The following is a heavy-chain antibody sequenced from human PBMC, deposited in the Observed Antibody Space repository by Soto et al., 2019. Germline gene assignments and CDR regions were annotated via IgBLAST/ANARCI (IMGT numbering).Heavy chain of an antibody. CDR2: TYYRSKWYN. CDR1: GDSVSSNTAG. J-gene: IGHJ5*02. CDR3: ARWKNWFDP. V-gene: IGHV6-1*01. Sequence: QVQLQQSGPGLVKPSQTLSLTCAISGDSVSSNTAGWHWIRQSPSRGLEWLGRTYYRSKWYNDYAVSVKSRITINPDTSKNQFSLQLNSVTPDDTALYYCARWKNWFDPWGQGTLVTVSS. D-gene: IGHD1-1*01.